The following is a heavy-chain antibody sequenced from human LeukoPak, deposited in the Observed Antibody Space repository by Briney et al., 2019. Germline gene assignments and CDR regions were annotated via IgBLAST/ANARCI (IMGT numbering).Heavy chain of an antibody. Sequence: GGSLRLSCAASGFTFNSYWMWWVRQASGKGLEWVANINPYGSDTYYADSVKGRFTISRDNAMNSLYLQMNSLRAEDTAIYYCATSRTLDYWGQGTLLTVSS. V-gene: IGHV3-7*01. D-gene: IGHD3/OR15-3a*01. CDR2: INPYGSDT. CDR1: GFTFNSYW. CDR3: ATSRTLDY. J-gene: IGHJ4*02.